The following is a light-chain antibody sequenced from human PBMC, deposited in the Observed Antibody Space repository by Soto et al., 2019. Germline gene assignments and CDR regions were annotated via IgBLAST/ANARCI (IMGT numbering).Light chain of an antibody. CDR3: CSYAGSSTAI. CDR2: EGS. J-gene: IGLJ2*01. CDR1: SSDVGSDNL. V-gene: IGLV2-23*01. Sequence: QSALTQPASVSGSPGQSITISCTGTSSDVGSDNLVSWYQQHPDKAPKLMIYEGSKRPSGVSNRFSGSKSGNTASLTISGLQAEDEADYYCCSYAGSSTAIFGGGTKLTVL.